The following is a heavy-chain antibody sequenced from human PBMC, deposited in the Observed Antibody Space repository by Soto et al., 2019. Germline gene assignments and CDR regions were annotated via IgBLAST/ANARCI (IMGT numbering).Heavy chain of an antibody. CDR3: ARKEISSIPPRYGDYVLEGAFDI. J-gene: IGHJ3*02. CDR1: GGTFSSYS. D-gene: IGHD4-17*01. V-gene: IGHV1-69*06. CDR2: FIPIFGTA. Sequence: GASVKVCCKASGGTFSSYSISWVRQPPGQRLEWMGGFIPIFGTANYAQKFQGRVTITADKSTSTAYMELSSLRSEDTAVYYCARKEISSIPPRYGDYVLEGAFDIWGQGTMVTVSS.